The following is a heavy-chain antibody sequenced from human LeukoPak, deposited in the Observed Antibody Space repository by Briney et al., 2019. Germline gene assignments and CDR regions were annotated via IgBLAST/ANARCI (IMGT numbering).Heavy chain of an antibody. CDR3: ATDLGAINRLRRDAFDI. V-gene: IGHV1-69-2*01. CDR1: GYTFTDYY. Sequence: ASVKVSCKASGYTFTDYYMHWVQQAPGKGLEWMGRVDPEDGETIYAEKFQGRVTITADTSTDTAYMELSSLRSEDTAVYYCATDLGAINRLRRDAFDIWGQGTMVTVSS. CDR2: VDPEDGET. J-gene: IGHJ3*02. D-gene: IGHD2-2*02.